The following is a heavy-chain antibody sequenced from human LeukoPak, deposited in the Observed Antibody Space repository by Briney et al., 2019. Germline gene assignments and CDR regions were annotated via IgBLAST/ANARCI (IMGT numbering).Heavy chain of an antibody. CDR2: VHYSGST. CDR1: GASISSYY. CDR3: ARHSSLQGYYFDY. J-gene: IGHJ4*02. D-gene: IGHD6-6*01. V-gene: IGHV4-59*08. Sequence: PSETLSLTCSVSGASISSYYWSWIRQPPGKGLEWIGYVHYSGSTNYHPSLKSRVTISVDTSKNQFSLKLSSVTAADTAVYYCARHSSLQGYYFDYWGQGTLVTVSS.